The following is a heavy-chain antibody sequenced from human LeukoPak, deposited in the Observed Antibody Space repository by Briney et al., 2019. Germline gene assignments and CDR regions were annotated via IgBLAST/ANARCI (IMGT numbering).Heavy chain of an antibody. D-gene: IGHD4-17*01. CDR2: INHSGST. Sequence: SETLSLTCAVYGGSFSGYYWSWIRQPPGKGLEWNGEINHSGSTNYNPSLKSRVTISVDTSKNQFSLKLSSVTAADTAVYYCARGGYGDYLYYFDYWGQGTLVTVSS. CDR3: ARGGYGDYLYYFDY. J-gene: IGHJ4*02. CDR1: GGSFSGYY. V-gene: IGHV4-34*01.